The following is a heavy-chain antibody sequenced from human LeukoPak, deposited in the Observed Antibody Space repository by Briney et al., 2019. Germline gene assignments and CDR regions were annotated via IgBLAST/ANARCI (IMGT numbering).Heavy chain of an antibody. J-gene: IGHJ4*02. CDR3: ATTIAAAGTSDY. CDR2: VSAYNGNT. D-gene: IGHD6-13*01. Sequence: GASVKVSCKASGYTFTSYGISWVRQAPGQGLEWMGWVSAYNGNTNYAQKLQGRVTMTTDTSTSTAYMELRSLRSDDTAVYYCATTIAAAGTSDYWGQGTLVTVSS. CDR1: GYTFTSYG. V-gene: IGHV1-18*04.